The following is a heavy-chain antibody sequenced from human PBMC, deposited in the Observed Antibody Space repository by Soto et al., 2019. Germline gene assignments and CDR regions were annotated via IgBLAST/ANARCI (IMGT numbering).Heavy chain of an antibody. J-gene: IGHJ4*02. Sequence: ASVKVSCKATGYTFTDHFFHWVRQAPGQGLEWMGVINPSDGSTTYAQKFQGRFTLARDTSTSTVYMELSSLKSEDTAVYYCSFLDSRADNMIDYWGQGVLVTVPA. CDR1: GYTFTDHF. V-gene: IGHV1-46*01. CDR2: INPSDGST. D-gene: IGHD6-19*01. CDR3: SFLDSRADNMIDY.